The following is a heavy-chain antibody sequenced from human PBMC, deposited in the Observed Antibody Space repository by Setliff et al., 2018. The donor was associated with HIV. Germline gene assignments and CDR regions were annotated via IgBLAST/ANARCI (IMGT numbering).Heavy chain of an antibody. Sequence: SETLSLTCTVSGASITTDTYYWAWIRQPPGKGLEWIGSIYHRGSTHHNPSLKSRVTISVDTSKNQFSLSLNSVTAADTAVYLCARGGAVSADFDSWGQGTLVTVSS. CDR2: IYHRGST. D-gene: IGHD3-16*01. CDR1: GASITTDTYY. CDR3: ARGGAVSADFDS. V-gene: IGHV4-39*07. J-gene: IGHJ5*01.